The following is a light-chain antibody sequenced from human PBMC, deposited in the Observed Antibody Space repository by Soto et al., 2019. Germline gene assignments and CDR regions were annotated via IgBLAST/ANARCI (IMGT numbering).Light chain of an antibody. CDR2: ATS. Sequence: DIQMTQSPSSLSASVGDTVTITCRSSQDVGRWLSWYQQKPRKAPKILIFATSTLQSGVPSRFSGSGSGTDFTLTITSLQSEDFGSYYCQEYKNDYGTFGQGTKVDIK. CDR1: QDVGRW. V-gene: IGKV1D-16*01. CDR3: QEYKNDYGT. J-gene: IGKJ1*01.